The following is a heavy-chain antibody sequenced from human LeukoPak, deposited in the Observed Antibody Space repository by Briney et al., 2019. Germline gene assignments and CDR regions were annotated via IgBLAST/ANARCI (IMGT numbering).Heavy chain of an antibody. Sequence: ALVKVSCKASGYTFTSYYMHWVRQAPGQGLEWMGIINPSGGSTSYAQKFQGRVTMTRDTSTSTVYMELSSLRSEDTAVYYCIAAAGTSDDYWGQGTLVTVSS. CDR1: GYTFTSYY. CDR3: IAAAGTSDDY. D-gene: IGHD6-13*01. J-gene: IGHJ4*02. CDR2: INPSGGST. V-gene: IGHV1-46*01.